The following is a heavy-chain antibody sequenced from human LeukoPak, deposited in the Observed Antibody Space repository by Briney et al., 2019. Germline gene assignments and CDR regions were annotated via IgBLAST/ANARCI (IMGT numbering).Heavy chain of an antibody. Sequence: ASVKVSCKVSGKPLNELPIHWVAQAPGKGLEGMGGFDPEDGETIYAQKFQGRVTMTEDTSTDTAYMELSSLRSEDTAVYYCATGYSGYDYYFDYWGQGTLVTVSS. CDR2: FDPEDGET. V-gene: IGHV1-24*01. CDR1: GKPLNELP. D-gene: IGHD5-12*01. CDR3: ATGYSGYDYYFDY. J-gene: IGHJ4*02.